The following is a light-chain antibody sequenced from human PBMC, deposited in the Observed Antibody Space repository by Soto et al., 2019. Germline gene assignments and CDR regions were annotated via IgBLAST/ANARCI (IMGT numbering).Light chain of an antibody. CDR2: GTS. J-gene: IGKJ1*01. CDR3: QQYGRSPT. Sequence: EIVLTQSPCTLSLSPGERATLSCRASQSVGSRSLAWYQQKPGQAPRVLLYGTSERATGIPDRFSGSGSGTEFTLTISGLEPEDFAVYFCQQYGRSPTFGQGTKVDIK. CDR1: QSVGSRS. V-gene: IGKV3-20*01.